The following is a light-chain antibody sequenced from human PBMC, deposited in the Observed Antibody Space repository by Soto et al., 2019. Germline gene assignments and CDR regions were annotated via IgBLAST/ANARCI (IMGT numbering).Light chain of an antibody. CDR3: QQYGSSPVT. Sequence: EIVLTQSPATLSLSPGERATLSCGASQSVSSSYLAWYQQKPGLAPRLLIYDASSRATGIPDRFSGSGSGTDFTLTISRLEPEDCAVDYCQQYGSSPVTFGQGTKVEIK. J-gene: IGKJ1*01. CDR1: QSVSSSY. CDR2: DAS. V-gene: IGKV3D-20*01.